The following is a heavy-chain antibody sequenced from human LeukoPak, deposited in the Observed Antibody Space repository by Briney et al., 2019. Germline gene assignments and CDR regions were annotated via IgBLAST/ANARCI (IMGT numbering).Heavy chain of an antibody. CDR2: FDPEDGET. D-gene: IGHD3-22*01. J-gene: IGHJ4*02. CDR3: ATDYYYDSSGSYYTVDY. Sequence: ASVKVSCKVSGYTLTELSMHWVRQAPGKGLEWMGGFDPEDGETSYAQKFQGRVTMTEDTSTDTAYMELSSLRSEDTAVYYCATDYYYDSSGSYYTVDYWGQGTLVTGSS. V-gene: IGHV1-24*01. CDR1: GYTLTELS.